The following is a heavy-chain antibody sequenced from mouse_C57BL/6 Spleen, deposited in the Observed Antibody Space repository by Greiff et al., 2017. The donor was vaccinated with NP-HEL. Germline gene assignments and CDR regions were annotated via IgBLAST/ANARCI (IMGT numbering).Heavy chain of an antibody. J-gene: IGHJ4*01. V-gene: IGHV5-17*01. CDR3: AIITTIVGYAMDY. CDR1: GFTFSDYG. CDR2: ISSGSSTI. D-gene: IGHD1-1*01. Sequence: DVHLVESGGGLVKPGGSLKLSCAASGFTFSDYGMHWVRQAPEKGLEWVAYISSGSSTIYYADTVKGRFTISRDNAKNTLVLQMTSLRSEDAAMYYCAIITTIVGYAMDYWGQGTSVTVSS.